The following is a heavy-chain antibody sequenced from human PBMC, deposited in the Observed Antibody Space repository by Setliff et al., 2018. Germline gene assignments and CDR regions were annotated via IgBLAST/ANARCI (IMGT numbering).Heavy chain of an antibody. D-gene: IGHD3-10*01. J-gene: IGHJ5*02. V-gene: IGHV3-64*02. CDR1: GFTFSSYA. CDR2: ISSNGGST. CDR3: ARDPFGNPVLDP. Sequence: GGSLRLSCAASGFTFSSYAMHWVRQAPGKGLEYVSAISSNGGSTYYADSVKGRFTISRDNSKNTLYLQMNSLRAEDTAVYYCARDPFGNPVLDPWGQGTLVTVSS.